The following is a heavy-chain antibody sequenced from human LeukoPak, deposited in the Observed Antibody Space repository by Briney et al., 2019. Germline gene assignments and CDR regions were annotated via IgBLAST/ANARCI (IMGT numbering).Heavy chain of an antibody. CDR2: INPNSGGT. J-gene: IGHJ4*02. Sequence: ASVKVSCKASGYTFTGYYMHWVRQAPGQGLEWMGWINPNSGGTNYAQKFQGWVTMTRDTSISTAYMELSRLRSDDTAVYYCARMGNVPAATRSFDYWGQGTLVTVSS. CDR3: ARMGNVPAATRSFDY. CDR1: GYTFTGYY. V-gene: IGHV1-2*04. D-gene: IGHD2-2*01.